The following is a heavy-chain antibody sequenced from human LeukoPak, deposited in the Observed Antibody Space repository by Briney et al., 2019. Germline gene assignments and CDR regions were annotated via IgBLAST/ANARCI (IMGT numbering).Heavy chain of an antibody. J-gene: IGHJ5*02. D-gene: IGHD5-18*01. V-gene: IGHV4-34*01. CDR3: ARGSDTAMAVGYWFDP. Sequence: PSETLSLTCAVYGESFSDFYWTWIRQTPGKGLEWIGEINHSGTTNYNPSLKSRVTISVDPSKNHFALKLTSVTAADTAVYYCARGSDTAMAVGYWFDPWGQGTLVTVSS. CDR2: INHSGTT. CDR1: GESFSDFY.